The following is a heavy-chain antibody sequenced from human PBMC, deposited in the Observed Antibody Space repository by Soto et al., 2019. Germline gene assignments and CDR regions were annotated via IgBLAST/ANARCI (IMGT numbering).Heavy chain of an antibody. D-gene: IGHD5-12*01. CDR3: ARSSGYVPGGY. V-gene: IGHV4-38-2*01. CDR2: IHHSGST. CDR1: GYPISSGYY. J-gene: IGHJ4*02. Sequence: SETLSLTCAVSGYPISSGYYWGWIRQPPGKGLEWIGIIHHSGSTYYNPSLRSRITISVDTSKNQFSLKMPSVTAADTAVYYCARSSGYVPGGYWGQGILVTVS.